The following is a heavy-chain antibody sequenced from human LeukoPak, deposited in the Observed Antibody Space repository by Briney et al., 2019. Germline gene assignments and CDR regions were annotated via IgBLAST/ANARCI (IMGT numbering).Heavy chain of an antibody. CDR3: AKHLNSSSWYPGGH. CDR1: GFTFSSYA. V-gene: IGHV3-23*01. D-gene: IGHD6-13*01. Sequence: GGSLRLSCAASGFTFSSYAMSWVRQAPGKGLEWVSAISGSGGSTYYADSVKGRFTISRDNSKNTLYLQMNSLRAEDTAVYYCAKHLNSSSWYPGGHWGQGTLVTVSS. CDR2: ISGSGGST. J-gene: IGHJ4*02.